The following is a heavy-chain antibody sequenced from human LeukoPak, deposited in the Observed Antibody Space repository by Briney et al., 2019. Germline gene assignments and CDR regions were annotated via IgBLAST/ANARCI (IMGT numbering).Heavy chain of an antibody. CDR2: IYYSGST. CDR3: ARQDSSSWYDWFDP. CDR1: GGSISSSSYY. D-gene: IGHD6-13*01. V-gene: IGHV4-39*01. Sequence: SETLSLTCTVSGGSISSSSYYWGWIRQPPGKGLEWIGSIYYSGSTYYNPPLKSRVTISVDTSKNQFSLKLSSVTAADTAVYYCARQDSSSWYDWFDPWGQGTLVTVSS. J-gene: IGHJ5*02.